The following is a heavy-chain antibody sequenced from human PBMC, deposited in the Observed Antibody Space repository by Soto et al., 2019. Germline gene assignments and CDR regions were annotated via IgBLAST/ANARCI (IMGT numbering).Heavy chain of an antibody. V-gene: IGHV3-74*01. Sequence: EVQLVESGGGLVQPGGSLRLSCAASGFTFSNYWMHWVRQAPGKGLVWVSRINSDGSSTSYADSVKGRFTISRDNAKNTLYLQMNSLSAEDTAVYYCARVVGYCSGGSCYSPDYWGQGTLVTVSS. J-gene: IGHJ4*02. D-gene: IGHD2-15*01. CDR3: ARVVGYCSGGSCYSPDY. CDR1: GFTFSNYW. CDR2: INSDGSST.